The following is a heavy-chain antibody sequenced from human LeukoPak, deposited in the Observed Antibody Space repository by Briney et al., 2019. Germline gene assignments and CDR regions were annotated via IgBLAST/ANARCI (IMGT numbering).Heavy chain of an antibody. CDR1: GGTFSSHT. CDR2: IIPILGKA. D-gene: IGHD3-22*01. J-gene: IGHJ4*02. V-gene: IGHV1-69*08. CDR3: ARALSTHYYDSSGYSN. Sequence: VASVKVSCKASGGTFSSHTISWVRQAPGQGLEWMGRIIPILGKANYAQKFQGRVTITADKSTSTAYMELSSLRSEDTAVYYCARALSTHYYDSSGYSNWGQGTLVTVSS.